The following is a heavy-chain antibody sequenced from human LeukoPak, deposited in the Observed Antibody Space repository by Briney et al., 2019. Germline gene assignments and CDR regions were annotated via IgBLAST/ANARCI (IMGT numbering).Heavy chain of an antibody. CDR1: GFTFDDYA. J-gene: IGHJ4*02. CDR3: AREPRYSGYDRVLDY. V-gene: IGHV3-9*01. Sequence: GGSLRLSCAASGFTFDDYAMHWVRQAPGKGLEWVSGISWNSGSISYADSVKGRFTISRDNAKNSLYLQMNSLRAEDTAMYYCAREPRYSGYDRVLDYWGQGTLVTVSS. CDR2: ISWNSGSI. D-gene: IGHD5-12*01.